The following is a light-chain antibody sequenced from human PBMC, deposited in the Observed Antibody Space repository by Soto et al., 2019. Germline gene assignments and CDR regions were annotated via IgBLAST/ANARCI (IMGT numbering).Light chain of an antibody. CDR3: QQYNNWLAWT. CDR1: QSVSTN. J-gene: IGKJ1*01. Sequence: RVMTQSPATLSLSPGERATLSCRASQSVSTNVAWYQQKPGQAPRLLIYGASTRATDIPARFSGSGSGTDFTLTISSLQSEDFAVYYCQQYNNWLAWTFGQGTKVEV. CDR2: GAS. V-gene: IGKV3-15*01.